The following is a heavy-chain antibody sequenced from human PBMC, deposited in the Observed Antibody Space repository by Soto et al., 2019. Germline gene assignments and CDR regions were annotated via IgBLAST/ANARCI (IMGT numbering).Heavy chain of an antibody. J-gene: IGHJ6*02. CDR1: GFTLSTYW. Sequence: EVQLVESGGGLVQPGGSLRLSCAASGFTLSTYWMTWVRQVPGKGLEWVTNIKNDGSEKYYVDSVKGRFTISRDKAKNSLYVQMNSLRAEDTAVYYCAGGRGMDVWGQGTTVTVSS. CDR3: AGGRGMDV. D-gene: IGHD5-12*01. V-gene: IGHV3-7*01. CDR2: IKNDGSEK.